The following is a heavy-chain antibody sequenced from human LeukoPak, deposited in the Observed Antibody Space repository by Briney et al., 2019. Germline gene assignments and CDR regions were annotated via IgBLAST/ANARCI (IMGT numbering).Heavy chain of an antibody. CDR1: GFTVSSNY. CDR3: ARDPVRYYGMDV. D-gene: IGHD3-10*01. Sequence: GGSLRLSCAASGFTVSSNYMSWVRQAPGKGLEWVSVIYSGGSTYYADSVKGRFTISRDNSKNTLYLQMNSLRAEDTAVYYCARDPVRYYGMDVWGQGTTVTVSS. CDR2: IYSGGST. V-gene: IGHV3-66*01. J-gene: IGHJ6*02.